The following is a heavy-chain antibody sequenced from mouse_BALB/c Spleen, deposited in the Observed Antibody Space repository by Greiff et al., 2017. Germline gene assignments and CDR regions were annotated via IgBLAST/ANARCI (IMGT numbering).Heavy chain of an antibody. CDR1: GYTFTSYW. CDR2: IDPSDSYT. CDR3: TRNGRFDY. Sequence: QVQLQQPGAELVKPGASVKMSCKASGYTFTSYWMHWVKQRPGQGLEWIGVIDPSDSYTSYNQKFKGKATLTVETSSSTAYMQLSSLTSEDSAVYYCTRNGRFDYWGQGTTLTVSS. J-gene: IGHJ2*01. D-gene: IGHD1-2*01. V-gene: IGHV1S127*01.